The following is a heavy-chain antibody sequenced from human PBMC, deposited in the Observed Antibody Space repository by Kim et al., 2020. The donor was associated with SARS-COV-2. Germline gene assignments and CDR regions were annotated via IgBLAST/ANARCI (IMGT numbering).Heavy chain of an antibody. J-gene: IGHJ4*02. CDR1: GGTFSSYA. Sequence: SVKVSCKASGGTFSSYAISWVRQAPGQGLEWMGRIIPILGIANYAQKFQGRVTITADKSTSTAYMELSSLRSEDTAVYYCARDKGRYYDSSGPPGYWGQGTLVTVSS. D-gene: IGHD3-22*01. CDR2: IIPILGIA. CDR3: ARDKGRYYDSSGPPGY. V-gene: IGHV1-69*04.